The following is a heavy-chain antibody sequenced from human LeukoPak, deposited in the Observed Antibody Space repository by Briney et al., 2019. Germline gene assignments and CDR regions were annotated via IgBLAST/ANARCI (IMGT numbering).Heavy chain of an antibody. V-gene: IGHV1-18*04. CDR1: GYTFTRNY. J-gene: IGHJ6*03. CDR2: IIPIFGTA. Sequence: ASVKVSCKASGYTFTRNYIHWVRQAPGQGLEWMGGIIPIFGTANYAQKLQGRVTMTTDTSTSTAYMELRSLRSDDTAVYYCARGPSDIYDFWSGYYRDYYYYMDVWGKGTTVTVSS. CDR3: ARGPSDIYDFWSGYYRDYYYYMDV. D-gene: IGHD3-3*01.